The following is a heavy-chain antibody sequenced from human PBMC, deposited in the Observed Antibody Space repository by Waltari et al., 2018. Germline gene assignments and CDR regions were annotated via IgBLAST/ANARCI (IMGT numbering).Heavy chain of an antibody. J-gene: IGHJ4*02. CDR3: AREGVGATTPFDY. Sequence: QVQLVESGGGVVQPGRSLRLSCAASGFTFSSYGMHWVRQAPGKGLEWVAVRWYDGSNKYYADSVKGRFTISRDNSKNTLYLQMNSLRAEDTAVYYCAREGVGATTPFDYWGQGTLVTVSS. V-gene: IGHV3-33*01. CDR1: GFTFSSYG. CDR2: RWYDGSNK. D-gene: IGHD1-26*01.